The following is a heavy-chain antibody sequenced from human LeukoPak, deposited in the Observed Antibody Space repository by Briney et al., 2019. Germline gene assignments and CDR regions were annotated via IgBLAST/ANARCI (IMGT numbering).Heavy chain of an antibody. CDR2: INPDSGGT. CDR3: ARELFYTSGSKSNRVDY. J-gene: IGHJ4*02. V-gene: IGHV1-2*02. Sequence: ASVKVSCKASGYTFTGYYIHWVRQAPGQGLEWMGWINPDSGGTNYAQMFQDRLTMTRDTSISTAYMELSRLRSDDTAVYHCARELFYTSGSKSNRVDYWGQGTLVTVSS. CDR1: GYTFTGYY. D-gene: IGHD1-26*01.